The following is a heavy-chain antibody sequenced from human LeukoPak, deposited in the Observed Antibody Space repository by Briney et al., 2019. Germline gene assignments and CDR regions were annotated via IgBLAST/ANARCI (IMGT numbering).Heavy chain of an antibody. CDR3: ARGTYGYYMDV. Sequence: PSETLSLTCAVSGYSISSIYYWGWIRRPPGKGLEWIGTIDHTGTTYYNPSLKSRVTISLDTSKNQFSLKLSSVTAADTAVYFCARGTYGYYMDVWGKGTTVTVSS. CDR1: GYSISSIYY. CDR2: IDHTGTT. V-gene: IGHV4-38-2*01. D-gene: IGHD4-17*01. J-gene: IGHJ6*03.